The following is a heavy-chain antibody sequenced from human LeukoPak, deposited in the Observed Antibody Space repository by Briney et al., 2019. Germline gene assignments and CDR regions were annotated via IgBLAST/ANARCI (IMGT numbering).Heavy chain of an antibody. CDR3: AKSGGYGLLDY. Sequence: SETLSLTCAVSGASISGSGYNLGWIRQPPGKGLQWIGNIYYTGNTYYNASLQSRVTISIDTSKNQFSLRLNSVTAVDTAMYYCAKSGGYGLLDYWGQGTLVTVSS. CDR2: IYYTGNT. D-gene: IGHD1-26*01. V-gene: IGHV4-39*01. J-gene: IGHJ4*02. CDR1: GASISGSGYN.